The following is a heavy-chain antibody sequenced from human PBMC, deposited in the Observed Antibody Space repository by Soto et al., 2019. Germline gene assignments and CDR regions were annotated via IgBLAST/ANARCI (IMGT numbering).Heavy chain of an antibody. D-gene: IGHD3-16*01. CDR1: GFTFSSYS. J-gene: IGHJ6*02. CDR3: GRVGLGLFGMDV. Sequence: EVQLVESGGGLVQPGGSLRVSCAASGFTFSSYSINWVRQAPGKGLEWVSYISGSSTIYYADSVKGRFTISRDNAKNSLYLQMNSLRDEDTAVYYCGRVGLGLFGMDVRGQGTTVTVSS. V-gene: IGHV3-48*02. CDR2: ISGSSTI.